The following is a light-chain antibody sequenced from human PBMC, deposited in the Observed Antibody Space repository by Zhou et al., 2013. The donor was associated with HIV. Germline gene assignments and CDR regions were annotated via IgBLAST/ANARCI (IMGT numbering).Light chain of an antibody. CDR2: AAS. CDR3: QKXPSAPYT. J-gene: IGKJ3*01. V-gene: IGKV1-27*01. CDR1: QGISSF. Sequence: DIQMTQSPSSVSASVGDRVTITCRASQGISSFLAWYQQKPGEAPKLLIFAASTLQSGVPSRFSGSGSGTEFTLTISSLQPEDVASYYCQKXPSAPYTFGPGTKVHIK.